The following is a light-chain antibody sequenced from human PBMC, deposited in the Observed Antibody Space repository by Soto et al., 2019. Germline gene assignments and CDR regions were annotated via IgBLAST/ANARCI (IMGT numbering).Light chain of an antibody. CDR3: HVWDSDTNEVV. J-gene: IGLJ2*01. V-gene: IGLV3-21*01. CDR1: DIGRKS. CDR2: FEV. Sequence: SYELTQPPSVSVAPGMTARITCGGDDIGRKSVHWYQKKPGQAHVVVIYFEVDRPSGIPERFSGSNFGNTATLTITRVDAGDEADYYCHVWDSDTNEVVFGGGTKLTVL.